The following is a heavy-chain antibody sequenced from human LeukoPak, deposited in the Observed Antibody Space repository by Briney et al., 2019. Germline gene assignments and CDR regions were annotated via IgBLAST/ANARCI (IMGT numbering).Heavy chain of an antibody. CDR2: IYYSGST. J-gene: IGHJ6*02. CDR1: GGSISSYY. Sequence: SETLSLTCTVSGGSISSYYWSWIRQPPGKGLEWIGYIYYSGSTNYNPSLKSRVTISVDTSKNQFSLKLSSVTAADTAVYYCARDRDFMDVWGQGTTVTVSS. CDR3: ARDRDFMDV. V-gene: IGHV4-59*01.